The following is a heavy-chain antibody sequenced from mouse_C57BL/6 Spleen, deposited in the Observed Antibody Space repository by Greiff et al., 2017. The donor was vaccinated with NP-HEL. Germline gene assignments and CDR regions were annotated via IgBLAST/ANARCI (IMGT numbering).Heavy chain of an antibody. CDR2: ISSGSSTI. J-gene: IGHJ2*01. CDR1: GFTFSDYG. Sequence: EVHLVESGGGLVKPGGSLKLSCAASGFTFSDYGMHWVRQAPEKGLEWVAYISSGSSTIYYADTVKGRFPISRDNAKNTLFLQMTSLRSEDTAMYYCARHSYYFDYWGQGTTLTVSS. V-gene: IGHV5-17*01. CDR3: ARHSYYFDY.